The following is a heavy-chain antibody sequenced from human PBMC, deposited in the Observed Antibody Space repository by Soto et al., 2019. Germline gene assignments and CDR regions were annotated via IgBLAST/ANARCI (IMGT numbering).Heavy chain of an antibody. Sequence: PSETLSLTCTVSGGSISSYYWSWIRQPPGKGLEWIGYVFYSGSTNYNPSLKSRVTISVDTSKNQFSLRLSPVTAADTAVYHCARVREQWLIRYYFDYWGQGTLVTVSS. CDR3: ARVREQWLIRYYFDY. CDR1: GGSISSYY. D-gene: IGHD6-19*01. J-gene: IGHJ4*02. V-gene: IGHV4-59*01. CDR2: VFYSGST.